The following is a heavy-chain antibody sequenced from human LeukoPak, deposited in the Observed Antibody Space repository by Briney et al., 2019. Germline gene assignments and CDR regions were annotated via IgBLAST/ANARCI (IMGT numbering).Heavy chain of an antibody. Sequence: GGSLRLSCAASGFTFRSYDMHWVRQATGKGLEWVSGIGTAGEIYYPGSVKGRFTISRENAKNSLYLQMNSLRSEDTAVYYCARAPVLQYNWFDPWGQGTLVTVSS. CDR3: ARAPVLQYNWFDP. CDR1: GFTFRSYD. CDR2: IGTAGEI. V-gene: IGHV3-13*01. J-gene: IGHJ5*02. D-gene: IGHD4-11*01.